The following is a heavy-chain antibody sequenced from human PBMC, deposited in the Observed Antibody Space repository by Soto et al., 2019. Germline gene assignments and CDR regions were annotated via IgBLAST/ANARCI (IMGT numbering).Heavy chain of an antibody. CDR2: ILSKAGNYAT. J-gene: IGHJ4*02. Sequence: EVQLVESGGGLVQPGGSLKLSCAASGFIFSGSAVHWVRQASGKGLEGGGRILSKAGNYATAYPASMKGRFTISRADSENTAFLQMNSLKTADTAVYYCIRGGSPYYYDYWGQGTLVAVSS. V-gene: IGHV3-73*01. CDR3: IRGGSPYYYDY. CDR1: GFIFSGSA.